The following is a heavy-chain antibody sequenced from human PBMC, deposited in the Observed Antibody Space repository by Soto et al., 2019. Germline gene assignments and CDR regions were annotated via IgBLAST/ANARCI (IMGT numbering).Heavy chain of an antibody. J-gene: IGHJ5*02. CDR1: GASISGYY. CDR2: IYATGTT. CDR3: VRDGTKTLRDWFDP. D-gene: IGHD1-1*01. V-gene: IGHV4-4*07. Sequence: SETLSLTCTVSGASISGYYWSWIRKSAGKGLEWTGRIYATGTTDYNPSLKSRVMMSVDTSKKQFSLKLRSVTAADTAVYYCVRDGTKTLRDWFDPWGQGISVTVSS.